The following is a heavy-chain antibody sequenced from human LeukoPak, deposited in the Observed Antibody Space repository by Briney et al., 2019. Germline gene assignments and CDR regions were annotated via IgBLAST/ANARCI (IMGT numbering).Heavy chain of an antibody. J-gene: IGHJ2*01. CDR2: FDPEDGET. V-gene: IGHV1-24*01. CDR3: ATLSTVTPDWYFDL. Sequence: ASVKVSCKVSGYTLTELSMHWVRQAPGKGLEWMGGFDPEDGETIYAQKFQDRVTMTEDTSTDTAYMELSSLRSEDTAVYYCATLSTVTPDWYFDLWGRAPWSLSPQ. D-gene: IGHD4-23*01. CDR1: GYTLTELS.